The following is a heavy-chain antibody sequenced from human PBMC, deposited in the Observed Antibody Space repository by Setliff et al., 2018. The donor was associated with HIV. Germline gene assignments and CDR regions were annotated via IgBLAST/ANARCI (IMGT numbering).Heavy chain of an antibody. CDR2: VYYTGST. Sequence: SETLSLTCSVSGASIRGHYWSWIRQSPGKGLEWIGYVYYTGSTNYNPSLKSRVTISIDTSKNQFSLKLSSVTAADTAVYYCARHQGKYYDSSGYSGWFFDLRGRGTLVTVSS. D-gene: IGHD3-22*01. V-gene: IGHV4-59*08. J-gene: IGHJ2*01. CDR3: ARHQGKYYDSSGYSGWFFDL. CDR1: GASIRGHY.